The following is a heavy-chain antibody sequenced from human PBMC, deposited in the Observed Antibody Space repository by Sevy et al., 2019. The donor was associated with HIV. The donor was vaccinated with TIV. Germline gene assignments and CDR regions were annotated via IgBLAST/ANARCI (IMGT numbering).Heavy chain of an antibody. Sequence: GGSLRLSCAASGFTFPNYWMHWVRQAPGKGLVWVSRVDNDGSGTNYADSGKGRFTISRDNAKNTVYLQMNSLRAEDTAVYYCTRDMYGIDYWGQGTLVTVSS. CDR2: VDNDGSGT. CDR3: TRDMYGIDY. CDR1: GFTFPNYW. J-gene: IGHJ4*02. D-gene: IGHD2-8*01. V-gene: IGHV3-74*01.